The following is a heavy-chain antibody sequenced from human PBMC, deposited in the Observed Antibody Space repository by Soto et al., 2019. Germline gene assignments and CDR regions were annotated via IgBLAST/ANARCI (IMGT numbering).Heavy chain of an antibody. V-gene: IGHV1-69*13. CDR2: IIPIFGTA. Sequence: SVKVSYHASVGIFSISAISWVRQAPGQGLEWMGGIIPIFGTANYAQKFQGRVTITADESTSTAYMELSSLRSEDTAVYYCASTIRRDIVVVPAAIQSPFDAWGQGTLVTVS. J-gene: IGHJ5*02. CDR1: VGIFSISA. CDR3: ASTIRRDIVVVPAAIQSPFDA. D-gene: IGHD2-2*01.